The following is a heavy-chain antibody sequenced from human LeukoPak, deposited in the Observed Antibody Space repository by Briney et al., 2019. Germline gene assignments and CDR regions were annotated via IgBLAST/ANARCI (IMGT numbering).Heavy chain of an antibody. Sequence: SGPTLVXPTQTLTLTCTFSGFSLTTTGMRVSWIRQPPGKALEWLARIDWDDHKFYSTSLKTRLTISKDTSKNQVVLTMTNMDPVDTATYYCARLQGATIGAKWFDPWGQGTLVTVSS. D-gene: IGHD4/OR15-4a*01. J-gene: IGHJ5*02. CDR2: IDWDDHK. CDR1: GFSLTTTGMR. V-gene: IGHV2-70*04. CDR3: ARLQGATIGAKWFDP.